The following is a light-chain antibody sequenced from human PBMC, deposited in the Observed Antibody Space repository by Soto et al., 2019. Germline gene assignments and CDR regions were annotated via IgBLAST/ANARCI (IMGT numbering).Light chain of an antibody. Sequence: EIVMTQSPATLTLSPGERATLSCRANQSLGNNIAWYQQKPGQAPRLLIYGASTGATGLPARFSGSGSGTEFTLSISSLQSEDFAVYYCLQYNKWPPWTFGQGTKVDIK. V-gene: IGKV3-15*01. CDR1: QSLGNN. CDR2: GAS. J-gene: IGKJ1*01. CDR3: LQYNKWPPWT.